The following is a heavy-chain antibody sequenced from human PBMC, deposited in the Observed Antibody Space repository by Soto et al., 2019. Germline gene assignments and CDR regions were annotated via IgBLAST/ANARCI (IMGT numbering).Heavy chain of an antibody. Sequence: QVQLVESGGGVVQPGRSLRLSCAASGFTFSSYAMHWVRQAPGKGLEWVAVISYDGSNKYYADSVKGRFTISRDNSKNTLYLQLNSLRAEDTAVYYCARLVGATIYYYYGMDVWGQGTTVTVSS. CDR1: GFTFSSYA. CDR2: ISYDGSNK. CDR3: ARLVGATIYYYYGMDV. V-gene: IGHV3-30-3*01. J-gene: IGHJ6*02. D-gene: IGHD1-26*01.